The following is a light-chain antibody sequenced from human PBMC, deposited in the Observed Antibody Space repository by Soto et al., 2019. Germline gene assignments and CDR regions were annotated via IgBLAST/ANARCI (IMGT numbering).Light chain of an antibody. CDR1: QSVSNS. Sequence: EIVLTQSPATLSLSPGERATLSCRASQSVSNSLAWYQQKPGQAPRLLIYDASNRATGIPARFSGSGSGTAFTLTISSLEPEDFVVYYCQQRSNWPLTFGGGTKVEIK. J-gene: IGKJ4*01. V-gene: IGKV3-11*01. CDR2: DAS. CDR3: QQRSNWPLT.